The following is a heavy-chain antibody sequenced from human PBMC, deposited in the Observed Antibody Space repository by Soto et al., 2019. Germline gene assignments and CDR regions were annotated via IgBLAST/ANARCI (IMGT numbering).Heavy chain of an antibody. CDR1: GLIFSDYH. J-gene: IGHJ6*02. V-gene: IGHV3-72*01. CDR3: AMLGGWSGGSSGMDV. CDR2: IRRKANSYTT. Sequence: EVQLVEFGGGLVQPGGSLRLSCAASGLIFSDYHMDWVRQAPGKGLEWVGRIRRKANSYTTEYAASVKGRFTISRDDSKNSLYLQRNSLKSEDTAVYYCAMLGGWSGGSSGMDVWGQGTTVTVSS. D-gene: IGHD6-19*01.